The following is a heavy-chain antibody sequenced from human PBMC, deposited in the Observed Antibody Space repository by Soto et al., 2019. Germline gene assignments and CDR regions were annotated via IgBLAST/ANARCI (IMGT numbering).Heavy chain of an antibody. D-gene: IGHD3-10*01. J-gene: IGHJ4*02. V-gene: IGHV3-30*18. CDR1: GFTFNTYG. CDR2: ISYDGTKK. CDR3: AKGNFENYPLLDY. Sequence: GGSLRLSCAASGFTFNTYGMHWVRQAPGKGLEWVAVISYDGTKKYYEDSVKGRFTISRDNSKSTLYLQMNSLRAEDTALYYCAKGNFENYPLLDYWGQGTLVTVYS.